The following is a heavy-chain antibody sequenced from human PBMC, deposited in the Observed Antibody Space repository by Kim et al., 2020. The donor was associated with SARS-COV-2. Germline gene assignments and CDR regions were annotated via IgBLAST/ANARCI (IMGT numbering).Heavy chain of an antibody. CDR2: INHSGST. CDR3: ASGLMDYYGSGSYYNRRHRALIDY. Sequence: SETLSLTCAVYGGSFSGYYWSWIRQPPGKGLEWIGEINHSGSTNYNPSLKSRVTISVDTSKNQFSLKLSSVTAADTAVYYCASGLMDYYGSGSYYNRRHRALIDYWGQGTLVTVSS. D-gene: IGHD3-10*01. V-gene: IGHV4-34*01. J-gene: IGHJ4*02. CDR1: GGSFSGYY.